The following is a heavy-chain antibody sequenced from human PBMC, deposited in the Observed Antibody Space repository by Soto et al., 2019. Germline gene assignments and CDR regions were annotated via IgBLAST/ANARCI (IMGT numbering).Heavy chain of an antibody. CDR3: ARRVAYTTSLFDP. J-gene: IGHJ5*01. CDR2: IYYSGST. Sequence: PSETLSLTCTVSGGSISSSSYYWGWIRQPPGKGLEWIGSIYYSGSTYYNPSLKSRVTISVDTSKNQFSLKLSSVTAADTAVYYCARRVAYTTSLFDPWGQGALVTVSS. V-gene: IGHV4-39*01. D-gene: IGHD2-21*01. CDR1: GGSISSSSYY.